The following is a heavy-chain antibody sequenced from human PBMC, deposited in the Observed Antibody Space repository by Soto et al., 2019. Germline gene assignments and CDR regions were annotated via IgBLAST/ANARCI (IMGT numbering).Heavy chain of an antibody. D-gene: IGHD2-2*01. CDR1: GGSISSSSYY. CDR3: ARRGSGYCSSTSCYVHAFDI. CDR2: IYYSGST. V-gene: IGHV4-39*01. J-gene: IGHJ3*02. Sequence: QLQLQESGPGLVKPSETLSLTCTVSGGSISSSSYYWGWIRQPPGKGLEWIGSIYYSGSTYYNPSLKSRVTRSVDTSKNQFSLKLSSVTAADTAVYYCARRGSGYCSSTSCYVHAFDIWGQGTMVTVSS.